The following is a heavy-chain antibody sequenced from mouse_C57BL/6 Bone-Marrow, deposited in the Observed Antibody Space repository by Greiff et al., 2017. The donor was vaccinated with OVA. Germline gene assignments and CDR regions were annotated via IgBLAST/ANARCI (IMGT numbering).Heavy chain of an antibody. CDR3: AKNGRFLYYAMDY. CDR1: GFSLTSYG. J-gene: IGHJ4*01. Sequence: VKLEESGPGLVQPSQSLSITCTVSGFSLTSYGVHWVRQPPGKGLEWLGVIWSGGSTDYNAAFISRLSISKDNSKSQVFFKMNSLQADDTAIYYCAKNGRFLYYAMDYWGQGTSVTVSS. V-gene: IGHV2-4*01. CDR2: IWSGGST.